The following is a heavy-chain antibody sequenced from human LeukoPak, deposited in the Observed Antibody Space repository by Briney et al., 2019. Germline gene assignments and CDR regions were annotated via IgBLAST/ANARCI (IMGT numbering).Heavy chain of an antibody. D-gene: IGHD3-16*01. J-gene: IGHJ6*02. Sequence: XXVXXXXXXGLEWVXXISSSSSTIYYADSVKGRFTISRDNAKNSLYLQMNSLRDEDTAVYYCARDGGALIRGKGYYYGMDVWGQGTTVTVSS. V-gene: IGHV3-48*02. CDR2: ISSSSSTI. CDR3: ARDGGALIRGKGYYYGMDV.